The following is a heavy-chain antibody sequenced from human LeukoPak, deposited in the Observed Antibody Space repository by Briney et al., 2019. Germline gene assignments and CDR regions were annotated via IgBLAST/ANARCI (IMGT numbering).Heavy chain of an antibody. V-gene: IGHV4-39*01. D-gene: IGHD5-12*01. J-gene: IGHJ5*02. CDR2: IYYSGRT. Sequence: SETLSLTCTVAGGTISSSSYYWGSIRQPPGKRPEWIGRIYYSGRTYYNPSLKRRVTISVDTSKNKSSLKLSSVTAADTAVYYCATNIVATTNWFDPWGQGTLVTVSS. CDR3: ATNIVATTNWFDP. CDR1: GGTISSSSYY.